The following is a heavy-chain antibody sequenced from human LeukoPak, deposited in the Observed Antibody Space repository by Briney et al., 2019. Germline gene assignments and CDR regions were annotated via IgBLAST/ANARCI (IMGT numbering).Heavy chain of an antibody. CDR1: GGSISSYY. D-gene: IGHD2-2*01. J-gene: IGHJ4*02. V-gene: IGHV4-59*12. CDR2: IYYSGST. Sequence: SETLSLTCTVSGGSISSYYWSWIRQPPGKGLEWIGYIYYSGSTNYNPSLKSRVTISVDTSKNQFSLKLSSVTAADTAVYYCARESAIGAYFDYWGQGTLVTVSS. CDR3: ARESAIGAYFDY.